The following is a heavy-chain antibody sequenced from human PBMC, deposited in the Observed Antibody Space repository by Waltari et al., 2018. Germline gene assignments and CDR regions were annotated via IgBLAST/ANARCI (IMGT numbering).Heavy chain of an antibody. CDR2: IYHSGST. D-gene: IGHD3-22*01. Sequence: QVQLQESGPGLVKPSETLSLTCAVSGYSLSSGYYLGWIRPPPGKGLEWIGSIYHSGSTYYNPSLKSRVTISVDTSKNQFSLKLSSVTAADTAVYYCARHHPIVVVITTAFDYWGQGTLVTVSS. CDR3: ARHHPIVVVITTAFDY. J-gene: IGHJ4*02. V-gene: IGHV4-38-2*01. CDR1: GYSLSSGYY.